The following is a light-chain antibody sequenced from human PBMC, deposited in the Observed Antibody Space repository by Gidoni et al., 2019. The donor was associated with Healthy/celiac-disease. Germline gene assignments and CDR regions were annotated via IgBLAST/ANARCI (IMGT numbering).Light chain of an antibody. V-gene: IGKV1-27*01. J-gene: IGKJ3*01. CDR3: QKYNSAPFT. Sequence: DIQMTQSPSSLSASVEDSVTITSWASQGISNYLAWYQQKPGQVPKLLIYAASALQSGVPSRFSGSGSGTDFTLTISSLQPENVATYYCQKYNSAPFTFXPXTKVDIK. CDR1: QGISNY. CDR2: AAS.